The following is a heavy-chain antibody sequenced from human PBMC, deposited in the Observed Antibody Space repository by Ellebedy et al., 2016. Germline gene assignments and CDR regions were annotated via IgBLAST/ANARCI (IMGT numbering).Heavy chain of an antibody. CDR1: GFTFGTYA. CDR3: ASFYGEDY. J-gene: IGHJ4*02. V-gene: IGHV3-21*01. Sequence: GGSLRLSCAASGFTFGTYAMSWVRQAPGRGLEWVSSISTTATYIYYADSVKGRFTISRDNAKNLLWLQMDSLRTADTAVYYCASFYGEDYWGQGTLVTVSS. D-gene: IGHD4-17*01. CDR2: ISTTATYI.